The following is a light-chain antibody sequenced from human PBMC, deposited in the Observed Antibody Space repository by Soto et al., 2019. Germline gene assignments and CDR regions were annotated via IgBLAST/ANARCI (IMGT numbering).Light chain of an antibody. CDR2: EVS. CDR3: SSYTSSSTPPVV. Sequence: QSALTQPASVSGSPGQSITISCTGTSSDVGGYNYVSWYQQHPGKAPKLMIYEVSNRPSGVSNRFSGSKSGNTASLTISGLQAEDKADYYCSSYTSSSTPPVVFGGGTKLTVL. J-gene: IGLJ2*01. CDR1: SSDVGGYNY. V-gene: IGLV2-14*01.